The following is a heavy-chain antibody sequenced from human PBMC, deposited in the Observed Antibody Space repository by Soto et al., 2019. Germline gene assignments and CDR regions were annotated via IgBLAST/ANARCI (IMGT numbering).Heavy chain of an antibody. Sequence: GGSLRLSCAASGFTFSSYSMNWVRQAPGKGLEWVSSISSSSSYIYYADSVKGRFTISRDNAKNSLYLQMNSLRAEDTAVYYCARGQGYCSSSSCYVTTFDYWGQGTLVTVSS. CDR3: ARGQGYCSSSSCYVTTFDY. V-gene: IGHV3-21*01. CDR1: GFTFSSYS. D-gene: IGHD2-2*01. CDR2: ISSSSSYI. J-gene: IGHJ4*02.